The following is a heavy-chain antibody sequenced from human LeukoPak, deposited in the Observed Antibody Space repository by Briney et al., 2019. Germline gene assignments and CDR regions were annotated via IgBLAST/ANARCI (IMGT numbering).Heavy chain of an antibody. D-gene: IGHD3-10*01. CDR1: GYSISSGYY. CDR3: ARYMVRGVIYPLNDAFDI. J-gene: IGHJ3*02. V-gene: IGHV4-38-2*01. Sequence: SETLSLTCAVSGYSISSGYYWGWIRQPPGKGVEWIGSIYHSGSTYYDPSLKSRVTISVDTSKNQFSLKLSSVTAADTAVYYCARYMVRGVIYPLNDAFDIWGQGTMVTVSS. CDR2: IYHSGST.